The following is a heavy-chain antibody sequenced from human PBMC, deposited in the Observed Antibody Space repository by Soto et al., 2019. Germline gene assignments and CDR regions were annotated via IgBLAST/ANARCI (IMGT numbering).Heavy chain of an antibody. CDR2: ISSSSSYL. D-gene: IGHD3-22*01. V-gene: IGHV3-21*01. CDR3: ARDRSISSAEDI. J-gene: IGHJ3*02. Sequence: PGGSLRLSCAASGFTFSAYSMNWVRQAPGKGLEWVSSISSSSSYLYYADSVKGRFTISRDNAKNSLYLQMNSLRAEDTAVYYCARDRSISSAEDIWGQGTMVTVSS. CDR1: GFTFSAYS.